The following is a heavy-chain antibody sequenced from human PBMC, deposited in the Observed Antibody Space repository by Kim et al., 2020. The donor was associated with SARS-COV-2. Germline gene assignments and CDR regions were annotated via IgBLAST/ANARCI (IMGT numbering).Heavy chain of an antibody. CDR2: ISYDGSNK. D-gene: IGHD2-8*02. CDR1: GFTFSSYA. J-gene: IGHJ5*02. V-gene: IGHV3-30*04. CDR3: ASLVGVP. Sequence: GGSLRLSCAASGFTFSSYAMHWVRQAPGKGLEWVAVISYDGSNKYYADSVKGRFTISRDNSKNTLYLQMNSLRAEDTAVYYCASLVGVPWGQGTLVTVSS.